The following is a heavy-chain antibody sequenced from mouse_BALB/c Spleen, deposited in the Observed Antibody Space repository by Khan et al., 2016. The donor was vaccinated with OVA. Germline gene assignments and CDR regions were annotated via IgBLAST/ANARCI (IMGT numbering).Heavy chain of an antibody. Sequence: LVESGPELKKPGATVKISCKASGYTFTKNGMNWVKQAPGKGLKWMGWINTNTGEPTYAEEFKGRFAFSLETSASTAYLQINNLKNEDTGTYFCARSRWLLPAMDDWGQGTSVTVSS. J-gene: IGHJ4*01. V-gene: IGHV9-3*02. CDR3: ARSRWLLPAMDD. D-gene: IGHD2-3*01. CDR2: INTNTGEP. CDR1: GYTFTKNG.